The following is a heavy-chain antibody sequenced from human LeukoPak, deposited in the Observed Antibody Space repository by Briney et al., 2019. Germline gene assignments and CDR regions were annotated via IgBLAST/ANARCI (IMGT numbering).Heavy chain of an antibody. J-gene: IGHJ5*02. D-gene: IGHD3-22*01. CDR3: ARIGYYYDSSGPFDP. CDR1: GYTFTGYY. Sequence: ASVKVSCKASGYTFTGYYMHWVRQAPGRGLEWMGWINPNSGGTNYAQKFQGRVTMTRDTSISTAYMELSRLRSDDTAVYYCARIGYYYDSSGPFDPWGQGTLVTVSS. CDR2: INPNSGGT. V-gene: IGHV1-2*02.